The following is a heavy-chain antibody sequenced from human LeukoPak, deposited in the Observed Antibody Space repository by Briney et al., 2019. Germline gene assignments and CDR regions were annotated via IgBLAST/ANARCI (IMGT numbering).Heavy chain of an antibody. CDR1: GFTFSSYS. V-gene: IGHV3-48*04. Sequence: GGSLRLSCAASGFTFSSYSMNWVRQAPGKGLEWVSYISSRSSTIFYADSVKGRFTISRDNAKNSLYLQMNSLRAEDTAVYYCARASGSYCGGDCFNIFDSWGQGTLVTVSS. D-gene: IGHD2-21*02. CDR3: ARASGSYCGGDCFNIFDS. CDR2: ISSRSSTI. J-gene: IGHJ4*02.